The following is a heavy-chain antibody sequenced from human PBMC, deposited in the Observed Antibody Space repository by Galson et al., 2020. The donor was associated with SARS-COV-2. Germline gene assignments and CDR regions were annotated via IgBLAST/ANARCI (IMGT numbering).Heavy chain of an antibody. CDR1: GFNFRDFP. J-gene: IGHJ6*02. D-gene: IGHD5-12*01. V-gene: IGHV3-23*01. CDR2: ISNTGATT. Sequence: GGSLRLSCSASGFNFRDFPLNWVRQAPGKGLEWVAGISNTGATTYYADSAKGRFTISRDNRKKILYLQMTSLRAEDSALYFCAKDQLVATTESISSYFIGLDVWGLGTGVAVS. CDR3: AKDQLVATTESISSYFIGLDV.